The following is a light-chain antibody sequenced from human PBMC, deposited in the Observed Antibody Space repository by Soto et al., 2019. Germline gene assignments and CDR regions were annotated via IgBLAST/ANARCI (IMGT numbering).Light chain of an antibody. V-gene: IGKV3-11*01. Sequence: EIVLPQSPATLSLSPGERATLSCRASQSINNYLAWYQQKPGQAPRLLIYDASNRAPGIPARFSGSGSGTDFTLTISRLDPEDFAVYYCQQRSNWPITFGQGTRLEIK. CDR1: QSINNY. J-gene: IGKJ5*01. CDR2: DAS. CDR3: QQRSNWPIT.